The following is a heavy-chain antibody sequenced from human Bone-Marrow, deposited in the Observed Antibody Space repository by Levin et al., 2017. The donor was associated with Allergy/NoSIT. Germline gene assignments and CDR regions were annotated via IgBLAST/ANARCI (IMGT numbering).Heavy chain of an antibody. D-gene: IGHD3-10*01. CDR2: ISPNSGGT. V-gene: IGHV1-2*02. Sequence: ASVKVSCKASGYTFTGYYIHWVRQAPGQGLEWMAWISPNSGGTNYVQNFQGRVTMTRDTSISTAYMELSSLRSDDTAVYYCARSLNSGGYYFDYWGQGTLVTVSS. CDR3: ARSLNSGGYYFDY. CDR1: GYTFTGYY. J-gene: IGHJ4*02.